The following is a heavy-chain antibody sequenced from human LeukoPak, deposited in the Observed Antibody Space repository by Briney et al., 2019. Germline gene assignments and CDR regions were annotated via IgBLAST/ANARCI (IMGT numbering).Heavy chain of an antibody. V-gene: IGHV3-7*03. D-gene: IGHD3-3*01. CDR1: GFTFGKYW. CDR3: ARDQYDTWSRRGNFDS. CDR2: IKLDGSEK. J-gene: IGHJ4*02. Sequence: GGSLRLSCVASGFTFGKYWMSWVRQAPGKGLEWVANIKLDGSEKNYVDSVKGRFTISRDNTKNSLYLKMNSLRVEDTAVFYCARDQYDTWSRRGNFDSWGQGTLVIVSS.